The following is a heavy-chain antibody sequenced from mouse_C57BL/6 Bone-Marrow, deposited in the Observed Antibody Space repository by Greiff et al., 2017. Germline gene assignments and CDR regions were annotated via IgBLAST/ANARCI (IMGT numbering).Heavy chain of an antibody. CDR2: IDPSDSET. Sequence: VQLQQPGAELVRPGSSVKLSCKASGYTFTSYWMHWVKQRPIQGLEWIGNIDPSDSETHYNQKFKDKATLTVDKSSSTAYMQLSSLTSEDSAVYYGASTYRGSRWYFDVWGTGTTVTVSS. J-gene: IGHJ1*03. V-gene: IGHV1-52*01. CDR3: ASTYRGSRWYFDV. D-gene: IGHD1-1*01. CDR1: GYTFTSYW.